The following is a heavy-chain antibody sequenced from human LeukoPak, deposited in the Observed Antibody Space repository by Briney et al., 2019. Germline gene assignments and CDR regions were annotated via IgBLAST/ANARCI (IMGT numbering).Heavy chain of an antibody. CDR2: IYSGGTI. D-gene: IGHD1-26*01. Sequence: GGSLRLSCAASGFTVSSNYMNWVRQAPGKGLEWVSIIYSGGTIYYADTVKGRFTISRDNSKNTLYLQISRLRAEDTAVYYCATNHLRVGVYHYGMDVWGQGTTVTVSS. CDR3: ATNHLRVGVYHYGMDV. V-gene: IGHV3-53*01. CDR1: GFTVSSNY. J-gene: IGHJ6*02.